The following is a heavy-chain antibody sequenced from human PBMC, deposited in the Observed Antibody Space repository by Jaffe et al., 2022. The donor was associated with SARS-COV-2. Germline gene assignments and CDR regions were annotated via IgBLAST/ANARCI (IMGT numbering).Heavy chain of an antibody. V-gene: IGHV4-61*02. CDR3: ARDKGGSYSYMSDY. CDR1: GGSISSGSYY. Sequence: QVQLQESGPGLVKPSQTLSLTCTVSGGSISSGSYYWSWIRQPAGKGLEWIGRIYTSGSTNYNPSLKSRVTISVDTSKNQFSLKLSSVTAADTAVYYCARDKGGSYSYMSDYWGQGTLVTVSS. CDR2: IYTSGST. J-gene: IGHJ4*02. D-gene: IGHD1-26*01.